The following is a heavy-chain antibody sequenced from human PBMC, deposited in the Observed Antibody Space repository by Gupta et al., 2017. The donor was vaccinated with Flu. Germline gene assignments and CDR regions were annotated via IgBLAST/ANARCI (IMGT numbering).Heavy chain of an antibody. V-gene: IGHV3-74*01. CDR2: INGDESGT. CDR3: GRQEDSGWYEAIDH. CDR1: GFTFGSHF. J-gene: IGHJ4*02. Sequence: EVQLVESGGGLVQSGGSLRLSCAASGFTFGSHFMEWVRQGPGKGLEWVARINGDESGTNYADSVKGRFTISRDNAKNTLYLQMHSLRAEDTAVYYCGRQEDSGWYEAIDHWGQGTLVTVSS. D-gene: IGHD6-19*01.